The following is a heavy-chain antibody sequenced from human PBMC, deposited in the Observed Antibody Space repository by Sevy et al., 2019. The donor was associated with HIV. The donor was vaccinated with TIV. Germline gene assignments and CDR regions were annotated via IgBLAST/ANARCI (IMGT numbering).Heavy chain of an antibody. D-gene: IGHD2-21*02. CDR3: TTARVVTAFGFDY. V-gene: IGHV3-15*01. Sequence: GGSLRLSCAASGFTFSNAWMSWVRQAPGKGLEWVGRIKSKTDGGTTDYAAPVKGRFTISRDDSKSTLYLQMNSLKTEDTAVYYCTTARVVTAFGFDYWGQGTLVTVSS. CDR1: GFTFSNAW. CDR2: IKSKTDGGTT. J-gene: IGHJ4*02.